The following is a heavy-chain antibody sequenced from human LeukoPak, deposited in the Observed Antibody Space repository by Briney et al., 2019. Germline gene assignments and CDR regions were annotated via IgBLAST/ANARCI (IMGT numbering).Heavy chain of an antibody. J-gene: IGHJ4*02. V-gene: IGHV3-7*01. D-gene: IGHD3-10*01. CDR2: IKQDGSEK. Sequence: GGSLRLSCAASGFTFSSYWMSWVRQAPGKGLEWLANIKQDGSEKYYVDSVKGRFTISRDNAKNSLYLQMNSLRAEDTAVYYCARVPLWFGECTSFDYWGQGTLVTVSS. CDR3: ARVPLWFGECTSFDY. CDR1: GFTFSSYW.